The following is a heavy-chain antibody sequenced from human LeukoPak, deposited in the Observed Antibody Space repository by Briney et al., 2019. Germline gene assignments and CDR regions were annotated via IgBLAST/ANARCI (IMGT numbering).Heavy chain of an antibody. V-gene: IGHV1-69*02. CDR1: GGTFSDYT. CDR2: IIPIVDIP. Sequence: SVKVSCKASGGTFSDYTINWVRQAPGQGLEWMGRIIPIVDIPNYAQKFQGRVTITADKSTSTAYMELSSLRSEDTAVYYCARVPQATYYDFWSGPVDAFDIWGQGTMVTVSS. D-gene: IGHD3-3*01. CDR3: ARVPQATYYDFWSGPVDAFDI. J-gene: IGHJ3*02.